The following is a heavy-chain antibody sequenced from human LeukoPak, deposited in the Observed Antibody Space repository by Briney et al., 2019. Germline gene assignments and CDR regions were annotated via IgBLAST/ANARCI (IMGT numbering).Heavy chain of an antibody. Sequence: SETLSLTCTVSGGSISSYYWSWIRQPPGKGLEWIGYIYYSGSTNYNPSLKSRVTISVDTSKNQFSLKLSSVTAADTAVYYCAREGAEFGELYYYWGQGTLVTVSS. CDR1: GGSISSYY. CDR2: IYYSGST. CDR3: AREGAEFGELYYY. D-gene: IGHD3-10*01. V-gene: IGHV4-59*12. J-gene: IGHJ4*02.